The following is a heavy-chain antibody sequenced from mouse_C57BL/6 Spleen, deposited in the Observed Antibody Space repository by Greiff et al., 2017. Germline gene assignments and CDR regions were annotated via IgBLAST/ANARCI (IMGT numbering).Heavy chain of an antibody. D-gene: IGHD2-5*01. CDR2: ISSGSSTI. J-gene: IGHJ4*01. CDR3: ARPDSNYGACAMDY. CDR1: GFTFSDYG. V-gene: IGHV5-17*01. Sequence: EVKLMESGGGLVKPGGSLKLSCAASGFTFSDYGMHWVRQAPEKGLEWVAYISSGSSTINYADKVKGRFTISRDNAKNTPFLQMTSLSSEDTAMYYCARPDSNYGACAMDYWGQGTSVTVSS.